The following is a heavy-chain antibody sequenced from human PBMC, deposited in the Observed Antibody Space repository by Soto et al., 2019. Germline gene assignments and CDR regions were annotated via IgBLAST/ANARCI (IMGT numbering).Heavy chain of an antibody. CDR3: ARTSYYYGTSGYPTHNWFDP. Sequence: VASVKVSCKASGYTFTDYYMHWVRQAPGQGLEWMGWINPNSGGTNYAQRFQGRVTLTRDTSISTAYMELSRLRSDDTAVYYCARTSYYYGTSGYPTHNWFDPWGQGTLVTVSS. CDR1: GYTFTDYY. CDR2: INPNSGGT. J-gene: IGHJ5*02. D-gene: IGHD3-22*01. V-gene: IGHV1-2*02.